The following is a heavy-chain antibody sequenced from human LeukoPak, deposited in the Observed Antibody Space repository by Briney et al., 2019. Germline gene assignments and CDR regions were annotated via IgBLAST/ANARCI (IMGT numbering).Heavy chain of an antibody. J-gene: IGHJ1*01. D-gene: IGHD3-16*02. V-gene: IGHV3-23*01. Sequence: PGGSLRLSCAASGYTFISYAMSWVRQAPGKGLEWVSAISGSGGSTYYADSVKGRFTISRDNSKNTLYLQMNSLRAEDTAVYYCAKDSGDYVWGSYRSYSPYFQHWGQGTLVTVSS. CDR1: GYTFISYA. CDR3: AKDSGDYVWGSYRSYSPYFQH. CDR2: ISGSGGST.